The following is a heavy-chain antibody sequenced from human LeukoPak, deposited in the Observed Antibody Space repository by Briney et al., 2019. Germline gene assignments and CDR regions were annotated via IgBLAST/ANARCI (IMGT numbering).Heavy chain of an antibody. Sequence: PGGSLRLSCAASGFTFSSYSMNWVRQAPGKGLEWVSSISSSSSYIYYADSVKGRFTISRDNSKNTLYLQMNSLRAEDTAVYYCAKDRTGDLNWFDPWGQGTLVTVSS. CDR3: AKDRTGDLNWFDP. D-gene: IGHD7-27*01. CDR2: ISSSSSYI. J-gene: IGHJ5*02. CDR1: GFTFSSYS. V-gene: IGHV3-21*04.